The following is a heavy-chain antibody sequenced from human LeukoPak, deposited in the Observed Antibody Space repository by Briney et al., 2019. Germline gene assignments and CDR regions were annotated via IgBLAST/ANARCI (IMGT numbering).Heavy chain of an antibody. V-gene: IGHV1-46*01. Sequence: ASVKVSCKASGYTFTSNYIHWVRQAPGQGLEWMGMIYPRDGSTSYAQKSQGRVTVTRDTSTSTVHMELSGLRSEDTAVYYCARDLSGWGNSIYWGQGTPVTVS. J-gene: IGHJ4*02. CDR2: IYPRDGST. CDR3: ARDLSGWGNSIY. D-gene: IGHD2/OR15-2a*01. CDR1: GYTFTSNY.